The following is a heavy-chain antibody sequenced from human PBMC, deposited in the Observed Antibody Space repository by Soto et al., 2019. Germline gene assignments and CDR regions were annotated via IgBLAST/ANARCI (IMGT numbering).Heavy chain of an antibody. J-gene: IGHJ6*02. CDR2: ISYDGTET. V-gene: IGHV3-74*03. CDR3: ARGSEAYYYYYGMDV. CDR1: GFTFSGYW. Sequence: LRLSCAASGFTFSGYWMHWVRQAPGKGLVWVSHISYDGTETTYADSVKGRLTISRDNPKSTLYLQMNSVRAEDTGAYYCARGSEAYYYYYGMDVWGQGTTVTVSS.